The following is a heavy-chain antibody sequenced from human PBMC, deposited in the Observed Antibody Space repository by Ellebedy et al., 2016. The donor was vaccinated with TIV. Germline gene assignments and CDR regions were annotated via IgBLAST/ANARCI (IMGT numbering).Heavy chain of an antibody. V-gene: IGHV3-23*01. D-gene: IGHD3-9*01. J-gene: IGHJ4*02. CDR1: GLTFSSYV. CDR3: AKGGYYNLDY. Sequence: GGSLRLSXAASGLTFSSYVMNWVRQAPGKGLEWVSAITGSGDSTYYADSVKGRFTISRDNSKNTLYLQMNGLRAEDTAVFYCAKGGYYNLDYWGPGILVTVSP. CDR2: ITGSGDST.